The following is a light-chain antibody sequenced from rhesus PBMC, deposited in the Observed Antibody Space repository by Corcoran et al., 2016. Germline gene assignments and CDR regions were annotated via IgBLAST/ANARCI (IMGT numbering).Light chain of an antibody. V-gene: IGLV3-44*01. J-gene: IGLJ1*01. CDR2: FAD. CDR3: QVWDTSRDQYI. Sequence: SYDLTQPPSVSVSPGQTPRITCGGDNIGNNNVHWYQQKPPQAPLLVIYFADERPSGIPERFSGSKSATTATLTISGVEAGDEADYFCQVWDTSRDQYIFGGGTRLTVL. CDR1: NIGNNN.